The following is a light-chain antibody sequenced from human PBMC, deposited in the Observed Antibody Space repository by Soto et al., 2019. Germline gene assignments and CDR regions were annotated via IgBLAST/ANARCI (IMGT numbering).Light chain of an antibody. Sequence: QSALTQPRSVSGSPGQSVTISFTGTSSDVGGYNYVSWYQQHPGKAPKLMIYDVSKRPSGVPDRFSGSKSGNTASLTISGLQAEDEADYYCCSYAGSYTYVLGTATKATV. J-gene: IGLJ1*01. CDR2: DVS. CDR1: SSDVGGYNY. V-gene: IGLV2-11*01. CDR3: CSYAGSYTYV.